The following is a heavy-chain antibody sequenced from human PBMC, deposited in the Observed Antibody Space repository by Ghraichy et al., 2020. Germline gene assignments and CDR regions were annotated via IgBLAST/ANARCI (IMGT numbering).Heavy chain of an antibody. CDR3: AKDQFGAYALHLNALHV. CDR2: ITHSGSG. J-gene: IGHJ6*02. V-gene: IGHV4-34*01. CDR1: GGELSGYA. D-gene: IGHD4-17*01. Sequence: SETLSLTCAVYGGELSGYAWSWIRQPPGRGLEWIGEITHSGSGYYNPSFESRVTMSADLSKKQFSLRLNSVTAADTAVYYCAKDQFGAYALHLNALHVWGQGTTVSVSS.